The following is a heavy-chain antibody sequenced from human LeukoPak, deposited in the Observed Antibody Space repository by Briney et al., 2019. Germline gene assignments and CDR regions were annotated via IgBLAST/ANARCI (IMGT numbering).Heavy chain of an antibody. Sequence: GGSLRLSCAASGFTLSSYEMNWVRQAPGKGLEWVSYISSSGSTKYYADSVKGRFTISRDNSKNTLYLQMNSLRAEDTAVYYCARGSKIYCSGGSCPSGYYFDYWGQGTLVTVSS. CDR1: GFTLSSYE. J-gene: IGHJ4*02. CDR2: ISSSGSTK. D-gene: IGHD2-15*01. V-gene: IGHV3-48*03. CDR3: ARGSKIYCSGGSCPSGYYFDY.